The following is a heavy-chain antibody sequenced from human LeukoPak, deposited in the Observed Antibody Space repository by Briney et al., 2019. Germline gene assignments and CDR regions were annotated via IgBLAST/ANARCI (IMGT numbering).Heavy chain of an antibody. Sequence: GGSLRLSCAASGFTFSSYAMHWVRQAPGKGLEWVVVISYDGSNKYYADSVKGRFTISRDNSKNTLYLQMNSLRAEDTAVYYCAKDRRIVVVVGSSFDYWGQGTLVTVSS. CDR2: ISYDGSNK. D-gene: IGHD2-15*01. CDR3: AKDRRIVVVVGSSFDY. J-gene: IGHJ4*02. V-gene: IGHV3-30-3*01. CDR1: GFTFSSYA.